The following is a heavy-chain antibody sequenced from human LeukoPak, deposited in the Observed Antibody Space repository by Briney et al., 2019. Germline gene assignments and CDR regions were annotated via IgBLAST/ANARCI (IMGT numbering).Heavy chain of an antibody. CDR3: ARDRDYGDYAFDY. CDR1: GFTFSSYE. Sequence: PGGSLRLSCAASGFTFSSYEMNWVRQAPGKGLEWVSYISSSGSTIYYADSVKGRFTISRDNAKNSLYLQMYSLRAEDTAVYYCARDRDYGDYAFDYWGQGTLVTVSS. CDR2: ISSSGSTI. J-gene: IGHJ4*02. V-gene: IGHV3-48*03. D-gene: IGHD4-17*01.